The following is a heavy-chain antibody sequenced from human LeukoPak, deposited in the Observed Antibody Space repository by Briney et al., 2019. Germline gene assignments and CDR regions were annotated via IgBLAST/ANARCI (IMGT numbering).Heavy chain of an antibody. V-gene: IGHV1-24*01. Sequence: ASVKVSCKVSGYTLTELSMHWVRQAPGKGLEWMGGFDPEDGETIYAQKFQGRVTMTEDTSTDTAYMELSSLRSDDTAVYYCARVDVIAVAGSTDFDYWGQGTLVTVSS. CDR2: FDPEDGET. D-gene: IGHD6-19*01. CDR3: ARVDVIAVAGSTDFDY. J-gene: IGHJ4*02. CDR1: GYTLTELS.